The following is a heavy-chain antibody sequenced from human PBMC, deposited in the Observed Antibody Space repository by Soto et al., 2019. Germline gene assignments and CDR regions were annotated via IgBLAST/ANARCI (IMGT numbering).Heavy chain of an antibody. V-gene: IGHV3-30-3*01. CDR1: GFTFSSYA. CDR2: ISYDGSNK. CDR3: ASAYSSSYYYYGMDV. Sequence: GGSLRLSCAASGFTFSSYAMHWVRQAPGKGLEWVAVISYDGSNKYYADSVRGRFTISRDNSKNTLYLQMNSLRAEDTAVYYCASAYSSSYYYYGMDVWGQGTTVTVSS. J-gene: IGHJ6*02. D-gene: IGHD6-6*01.